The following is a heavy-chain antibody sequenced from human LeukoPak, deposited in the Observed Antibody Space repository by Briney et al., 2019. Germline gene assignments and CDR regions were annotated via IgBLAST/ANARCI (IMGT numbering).Heavy chain of an antibody. CDR2: IDYSGST. CDR1: GGSISNYY. CDR3: ARRINDFWSGQYGYYFDY. Sequence: PSETLSLTCTVSGGSISNYYWSWIRQPPGKGLEWIGYIDYSGSTNYNPSLASRVTISVDTSKNQFSLKLSSVTAADTAVYYCARRINDFWSGQYGYYFDYWGQGTLVTVSS. V-gene: IGHV4-59*08. D-gene: IGHD3-3*01. J-gene: IGHJ4*02.